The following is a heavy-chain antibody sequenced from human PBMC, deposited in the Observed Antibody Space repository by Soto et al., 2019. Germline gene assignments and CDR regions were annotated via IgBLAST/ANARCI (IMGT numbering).Heavy chain of an antibody. Sequence: ASVQVSCKASGYTFTSYGISWVRQAPGQGLEWMGWISAYNGNTNYAQKLQGRVTMTTDTSTSTAYMELRSLRSDDTAVYYCARDRYSSSGYEYYYYYYGMDVWGQGNTVTVYS. D-gene: IGHD6-13*01. J-gene: IGHJ6*02. CDR2: ISAYNGNT. CDR3: ARDRYSSSGYEYYYYYYGMDV. V-gene: IGHV1-18*01. CDR1: GYTFTSYG.